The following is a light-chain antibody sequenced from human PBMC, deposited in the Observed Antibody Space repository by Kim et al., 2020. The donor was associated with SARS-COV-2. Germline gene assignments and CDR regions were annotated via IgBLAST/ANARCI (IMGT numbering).Light chain of an antibody. CDR2: DVS. CDR3: SSYTSNNNYV. Sequence: STTISATGTSSDVGGNNFVSWYQQHPGKVPKLMIYDVSKRPSGVSNRFSGSKSGNTASLTISGLQTEDEADYYCSSYTSNNNYVFGTGTKVTVL. V-gene: IGLV2-14*03. J-gene: IGLJ1*01. CDR1: SSDVGGNNF.